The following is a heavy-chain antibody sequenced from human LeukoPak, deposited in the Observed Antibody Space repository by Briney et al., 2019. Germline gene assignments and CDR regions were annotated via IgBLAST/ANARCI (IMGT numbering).Heavy chain of an antibody. CDR1: GGSFSGYY. V-gene: IGHV4-34*01. CDR2: INHSGST. CDR3: ARGYCSSTSCYFEMDY. D-gene: IGHD2-2*01. Sequence: PSETLSLTCAVYGGSFSGYYWSRIRQPPGKGLEWIGEINHSGSTNYNPSLKSRVTISVDTSKNQFSLKLSSVTAADTAVYYCARGYCSSTSCYFEMDYWGQGTLVTVSS. J-gene: IGHJ4*02.